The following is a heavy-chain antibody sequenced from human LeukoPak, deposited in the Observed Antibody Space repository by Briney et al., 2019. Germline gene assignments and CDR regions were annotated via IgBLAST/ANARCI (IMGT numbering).Heavy chain of an antibody. CDR2: ISYDGSNK. CDR1: GFTFSSYA. Sequence: GRSLRLSCAASGFTFSSYAMHWVRQAPGKGLEWVAVISYDGSNKYYADSVKGRFTISRDNSKNTLYLQMNSLRAEDTAVYYCASIGSGSRSHRIDYWGQGTLVTVSS. J-gene: IGHJ4*02. CDR3: ASIGSGSRSHRIDY. V-gene: IGHV3-30-3*01. D-gene: IGHD3-10*01.